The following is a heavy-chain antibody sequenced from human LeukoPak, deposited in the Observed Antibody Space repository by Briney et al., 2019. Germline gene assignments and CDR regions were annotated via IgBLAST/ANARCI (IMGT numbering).Heavy chain of an antibody. J-gene: IGHJ3*02. CDR1: GYTFTGYY. CDR3: AREEGKAFDI. CDR2: INPNSGAT. Sequence: GASVKVSCKTSGYTFTGYYIHWVRQAPGQGLEWMGWINPNSGATNFAPKFQGRVTMTRDTSISTALMELSSLRSDDTALFYCAREEGKAFDIWGQGTMVTVSS. V-gene: IGHV1-2*02. D-gene: IGHD3-10*01.